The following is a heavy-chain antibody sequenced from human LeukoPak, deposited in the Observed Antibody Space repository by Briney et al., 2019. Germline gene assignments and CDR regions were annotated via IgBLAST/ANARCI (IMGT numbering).Heavy chain of an antibody. V-gene: IGHV3-33*01. D-gene: IGHD4-17*01. CDR1: GFPFSSYG. J-gene: IGHJ4*02. Sequence: GRSLRLSCAASGFPFSSYGMHWVRQAPGKGLEWVALTWYDGSSKYYADSVKGRFTFSRDNSKNTLYLQMNSLRAEDTAVYYCARYYGDSYYFDYWGQGTLVTVSS. CDR3: ARYYGDSYYFDY. CDR2: TWYDGSSK.